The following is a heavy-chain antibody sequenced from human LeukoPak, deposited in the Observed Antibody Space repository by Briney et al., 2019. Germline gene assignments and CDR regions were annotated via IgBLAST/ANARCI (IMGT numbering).Heavy chain of an antibody. CDR2: ISYDGSNK. Sequence: PGGSLRLSCAASGFTFSSYAMRWVRQAPGKGLEWVAVISYDGSNKYYADSVKGRFTISRDNSKNTLYLQMNSLRAEDTAVYYCVRYCGDGSCYSDAFDIWGQGTMVTVSS. CDR3: VRYCGDGSCYSDAFDI. V-gene: IGHV3-30*04. CDR1: GFTFSSYA. J-gene: IGHJ3*02. D-gene: IGHD2-15*01.